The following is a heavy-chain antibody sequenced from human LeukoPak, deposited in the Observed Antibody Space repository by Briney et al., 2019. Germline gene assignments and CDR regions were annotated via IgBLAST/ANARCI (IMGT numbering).Heavy chain of an antibody. CDR3: ARHHEYILAALDY. Sequence: SETLSLTCTVSGGSISSGSDYWNWIRQPAGKGLEWIGRIYSSGSTNYNPSLKSRVTISVDTSKNQFSLKLSSVTAADTAVYYCARHHEYILAALDYWGQGTLVTVSS. V-gene: IGHV4-61*02. CDR2: IYSSGST. J-gene: IGHJ4*02. D-gene: IGHD6-6*01. CDR1: GGSISSGSDY.